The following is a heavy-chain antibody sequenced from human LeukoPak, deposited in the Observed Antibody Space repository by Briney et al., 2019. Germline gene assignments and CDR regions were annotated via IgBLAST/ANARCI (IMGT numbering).Heavy chain of an antibody. Sequence: SETLSLTCAVYGGSFSGYYWSWIRQPPGKGLEWIGEINHSGSTNYNPSLKSRVTISVDTSKNQFSLKLSSVTAADTAVYYCARGSYDYVWGSYRPPLDYWGQGTLVTASS. CDR2: INHSGST. CDR1: GGSFSGYY. CDR3: ARGSYDYVWGSYRPPLDY. J-gene: IGHJ4*02. V-gene: IGHV4-34*01. D-gene: IGHD3-16*02.